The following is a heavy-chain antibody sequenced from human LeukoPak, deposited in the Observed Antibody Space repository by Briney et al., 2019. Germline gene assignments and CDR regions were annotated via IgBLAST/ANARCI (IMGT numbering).Heavy chain of an antibody. Sequence: ASVKVSCKASGYTFTSYYMHWVRQAPGQGLEWMGIVNPSGGSTSYAQKFQGRVTMTRDTSTSTVYMELSSLRSEDMAVYYCARDLGKYQLLYAFDYWGQGTLVTVSS. D-gene: IGHD2-2*02. CDR2: VNPSGGST. CDR3: ARDLGKYQLLYAFDY. CDR1: GYTFTSYY. V-gene: IGHV1-46*01. J-gene: IGHJ4*02.